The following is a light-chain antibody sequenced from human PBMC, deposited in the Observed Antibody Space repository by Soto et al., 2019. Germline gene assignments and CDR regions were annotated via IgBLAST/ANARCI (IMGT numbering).Light chain of an antibody. CDR3: QQYGSSGT. Sequence: EIGVTQSPGTLSLSPGERATLSCRASQSVSNNYLAWYQQKPGQAPRLLIYGASNRATGIPDRFSGSGSGTDFTLTSSILEPEDFAVYYCQQYGSSGTFGQGTKVDIK. CDR1: QSVSNNY. V-gene: IGKV3-20*01. CDR2: GAS. J-gene: IGKJ1*01.